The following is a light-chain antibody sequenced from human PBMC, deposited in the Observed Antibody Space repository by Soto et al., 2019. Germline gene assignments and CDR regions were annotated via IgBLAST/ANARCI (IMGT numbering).Light chain of an antibody. CDR1: ESVSRN. V-gene: IGKV3-15*01. CDR3: QQYNSWPPIT. CDR2: DAS. J-gene: IGKJ5*01. Sequence: EIVLTHSQATLSVSPCERATLSFSASESVSRNLAWHQQKPGQAPRLLIYDASTRATGIPDRFSGGGSGTEFTLTISSLQSEDFVVYYCQQYNSWPPITFGQGTRLEN.